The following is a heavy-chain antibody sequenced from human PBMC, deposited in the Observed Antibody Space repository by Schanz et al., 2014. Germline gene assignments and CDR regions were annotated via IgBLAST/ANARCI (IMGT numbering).Heavy chain of an antibody. CDR1: GFTFADYY. V-gene: IGHV3-11*04. D-gene: IGHD6-13*01. CDR3: ATETYSSSWCFDY. CDR2: VSSYDTTV. Sequence: QVQLLESGGGLFKPGGSLRLSCAGSGFTFADYYMTWIRQAPGKGLEWISYVSSYDTTVSYADSVKGRFTISRDNAKNSVYLQMNGLRDEDTAVYYCATETYSSSWCFDYWGQGTLVTVSS. J-gene: IGHJ4*02.